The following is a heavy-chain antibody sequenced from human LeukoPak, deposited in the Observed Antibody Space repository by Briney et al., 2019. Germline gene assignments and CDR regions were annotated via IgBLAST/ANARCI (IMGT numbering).Heavy chain of an antibody. CDR3: AKAVDTAMALLDY. CDR2: ISSSSSYI. CDR1: GFTFSSYS. J-gene: IGHJ4*02. D-gene: IGHD5-18*01. Sequence: PGGSLRLSCAASGFTFSSYSMNWVRQAPGKGLEWVSSISSSSSYIYYADSVKDRFTISRDNAKNSLYLQMNSLRAEDTAVYYCAKAVDTAMALLDYWGQGTLVTVSS. V-gene: IGHV3-21*04.